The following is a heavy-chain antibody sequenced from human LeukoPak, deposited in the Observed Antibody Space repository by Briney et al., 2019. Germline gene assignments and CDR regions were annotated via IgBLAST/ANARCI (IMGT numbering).Heavy chain of an antibody. CDR1: GGSISSGGYY. V-gene: IGHV4-31*03. D-gene: IGHD3-22*01. CDR2: IYYSGST. J-gene: IGHJ4*02. CDR3: ARVYGPNYYDSSPRLFDY. Sequence: SETLSLTCTVSGGSISSGGYYWSWIRQHPGKDLEWIGYIYYSGSTYYNPSLTSRVTISVDTSKNQFSLKLSSVTAADTAVYYCARVYGPNYYDSSPRLFDYWGQGTLVTVSS.